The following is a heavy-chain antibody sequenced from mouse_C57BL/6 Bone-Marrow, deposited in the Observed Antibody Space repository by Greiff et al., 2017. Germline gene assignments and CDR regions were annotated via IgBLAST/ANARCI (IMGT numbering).Heavy chain of an antibody. CDR2: IYPGDGDT. CDR1: GYAFSSSW. V-gene: IGHV1-82*01. J-gene: IGHJ1*03. Sequence: VQLQQSGPELVKPGASVKISCKASGYAFSSSWMNWVKQRPGKGLEWIGRIYPGDGDTNYNGKFKGKATLTADKSSSTAYMQLSSLTSEDSAVYFCACERRSDWYFDVWGTGTTVTVSS. CDR3: ACERRSDWYFDV.